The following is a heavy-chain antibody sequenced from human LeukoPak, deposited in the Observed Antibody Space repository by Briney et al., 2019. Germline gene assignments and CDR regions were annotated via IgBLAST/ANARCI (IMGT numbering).Heavy chain of an antibody. V-gene: IGHV4-34*01. CDR3: ARGGTVTTDPDAFDI. J-gene: IGHJ3*02. D-gene: IGHD4-17*01. CDR2: IYYSGST. Sequence: SETLSLTCAVYGGSFSGYYWGWIRQPPGKGLEWIGSIYYSGSTYYNPSLKSRVTISVDTSKNQFSLKLSSVTAADTAVYYCARGGTVTTDPDAFDIWGQGTMVTVSS. CDR1: GGSFSGYY.